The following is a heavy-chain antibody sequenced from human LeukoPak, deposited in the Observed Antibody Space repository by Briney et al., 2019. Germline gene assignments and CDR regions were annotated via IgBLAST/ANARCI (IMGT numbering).Heavy chain of an antibody. CDR3: AKGYGYTSSWYIDY. D-gene: IGHD6-13*01. Sequence: PGGSLRLSCSASGSTFSNYAMSWVRQAPGKGLEWVSGISGSDGATYYADSVKGRFTISRDNSKNTLYLHMNSLRAEDTALYYCAKGYGYTSSWYIDYWGQGALVTVSS. CDR1: GSTFSNYA. CDR2: ISGSDGAT. J-gene: IGHJ4*02. V-gene: IGHV3-23*01.